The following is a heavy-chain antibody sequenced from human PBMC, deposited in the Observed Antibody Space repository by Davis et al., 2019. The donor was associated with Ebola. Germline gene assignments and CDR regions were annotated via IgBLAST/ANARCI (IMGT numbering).Heavy chain of an antibody. CDR2: INNVGDSR. J-gene: IGHJ4*02. CDR1: GFTFRDCA. D-gene: IGHD4-17*01. V-gene: IGHV3-64D*06. CDR3: VKDRFRFHGDFPFEH. Sequence: GESLKISCAASGFTFRDCAMHWVRQAPGEGLEYISAINNVGDSRYYADSVKGRFTISRDNSKDTLYLQMSSLTTDDTAVYYCVKDRFRFHGDFPFEHWGQGIRVIVSS.